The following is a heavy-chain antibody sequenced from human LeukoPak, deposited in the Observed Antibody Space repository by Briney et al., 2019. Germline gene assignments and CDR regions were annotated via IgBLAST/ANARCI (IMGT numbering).Heavy chain of an antibody. CDR1: GGSINSHSYY. CDR3: VRHVSTNTGYFDS. D-gene: IGHD5-24*01. V-gene: IGHV4-39*01. Sequence: KPSETLSLTCTVSGGSINSHSYYWGWIRQPPGKGPEWIGSVYYDGTSYSNPSLQSRAAVFVDTSRDQFSLDLSFVTAADTALYYCVRHVSTNTGYFDSCGQGTLVSVSS. CDR2: VYYDGTS. J-gene: IGHJ4*02.